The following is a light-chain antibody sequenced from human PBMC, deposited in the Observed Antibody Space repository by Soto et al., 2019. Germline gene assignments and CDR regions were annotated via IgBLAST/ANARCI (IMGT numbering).Light chain of an antibody. J-gene: IGKJ4*01. CDR1: QSVITS. CDR2: DAS. V-gene: IGKV3-11*01. CDR3: QHRYNWPLT. Sequence: EIVLTQSPATLSLSPGERATLSCRASQSVITSFAWYVQKPGQAPRLLIYDASNSATGIPARFSGSGSGTDFTLTISSLEAEDFAVYYCQHRYNWPLTFGGGTKVEIK.